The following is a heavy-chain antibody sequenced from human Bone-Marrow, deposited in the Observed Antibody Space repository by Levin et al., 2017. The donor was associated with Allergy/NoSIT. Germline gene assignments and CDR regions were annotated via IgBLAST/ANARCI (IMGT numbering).Heavy chain of an antibody. CDR2: ISYDGNND. CDR1: QSSFNNYG. D-gene: IGHD2-15*01. J-gene: IGHJ4*02. Sequence: GGSLRLSCAASQSSFNNYGMHWVRQAPGKGLEWVAFISYDGNNDYYGDSVKGRFTISRDNSKNTLYLRMDTLRPEDTAVYYCAQDRVRYSSGGSHYPLDSWGQGTLVTVSS. V-gene: IGHV3-30*18. CDR3: AQDRVRYSSGGSHYPLDS.